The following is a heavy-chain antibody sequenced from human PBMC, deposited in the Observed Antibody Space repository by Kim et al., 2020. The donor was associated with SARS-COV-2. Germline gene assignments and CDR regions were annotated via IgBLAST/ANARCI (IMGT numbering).Heavy chain of an antibody. CDR3: ARGDYNDGEEFDY. J-gene: IGHJ4*02. V-gene: IGHV3-30*14. D-gene: IGHD1-1*01. Sequence: YPVSVKALFTIARDNSKHTLYLQMNSLRPENTAVYYCARGDYNDGEEFDYWGQRTLVTVSS.